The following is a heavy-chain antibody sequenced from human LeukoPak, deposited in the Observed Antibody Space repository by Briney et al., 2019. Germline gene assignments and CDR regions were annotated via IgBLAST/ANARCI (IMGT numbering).Heavy chain of an antibody. CDR3: ARFAQSAVFYVF. CDR2: ITGSGVST. Sequence: GGSLRLSCAASGFTFSSYGMSWVRQAPGKGLEWVSAITGSGVSTYYADSVKGRFTISRDNSKNTLLLQMDSLRAEDTAVCYCARFAQSAVFYVFWGQGTLVTVSS. V-gene: IGHV3-23*01. J-gene: IGHJ1*01. CDR1: GFTFSSYG. D-gene: IGHD6-19*01.